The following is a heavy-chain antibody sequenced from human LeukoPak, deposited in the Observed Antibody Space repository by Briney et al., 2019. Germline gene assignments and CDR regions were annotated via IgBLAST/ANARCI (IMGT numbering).Heavy chain of an antibody. CDR1: GFTFSIYA. CDR3: AKDLGYYDILTGYLTLDY. V-gene: IGHV3-23*01. J-gene: IGHJ4*02. Sequence: GGSLRLSCAASGFTFSIYAMSWVRQAPGKGLEWVSVISRSGGSTYDTDSVKGRFTISGDNSKNTLYLQMNSLRAEDTAVYFCAKDLGYYDILTGYLTLDYWGQGTLVTVSS. CDR2: ISRSGGST. D-gene: IGHD3-9*01.